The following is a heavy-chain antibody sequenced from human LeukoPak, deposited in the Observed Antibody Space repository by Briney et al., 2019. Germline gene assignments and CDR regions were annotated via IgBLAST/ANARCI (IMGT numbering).Heavy chain of an antibody. Sequence: GRSLRLSCAASGFTFSSYGMHWVRQAPGKGLEWVAVISYDGSNKYYADSVKGRFTISGDNSKNTLYLQMNSLRAEDTAVYYCAKGVWMATRTSADYWGQGTLVTVSS. J-gene: IGHJ4*02. V-gene: IGHV3-30*18. CDR2: ISYDGSNK. D-gene: IGHD5-24*01. CDR3: AKGVWMATRTSADY. CDR1: GFTFSSYG.